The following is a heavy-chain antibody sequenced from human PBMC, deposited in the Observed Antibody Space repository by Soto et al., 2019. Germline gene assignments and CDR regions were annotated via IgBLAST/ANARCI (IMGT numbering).Heavy chain of an antibody. J-gene: IGHJ4*02. CDR1: GFTFSDFA. CDR3: GKLRGSGWSFHY. D-gene: IGHD6-19*01. V-gene: IGHV3-23*01. Sequence: EVQVLESGGGLVQPGGSLRLSCVASGFTFSDFAMSWVRQAPGKGLEWVSSISGSGGTIYYADSVKGRFTISRDNPNNTLYLQMPSLRADDSAVYVCGKLRGSGWSFHYWGQGTLFSVSS. CDR2: ISGSGGTI.